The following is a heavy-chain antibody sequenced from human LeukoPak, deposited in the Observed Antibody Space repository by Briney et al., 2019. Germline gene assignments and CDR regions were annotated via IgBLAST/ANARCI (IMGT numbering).Heavy chain of an antibody. V-gene: IGHV4-31*03. CDR1: GASIGSGGLY. Sequence: SQTLSLTCNVTGASIGSGGLYWTWFRQHPGKGPEWLGYVYNNADTDYNPSLKSRLTISLDASKNPFYLNVKSVTAADAAVYYCAISPNSGYYYWGQGTLVAVSS. J-gene: IGHJ4*02. CDR3: AISPNSGYYY. CDR2: VYNNADT. D-gene: IGHD3-22*01.